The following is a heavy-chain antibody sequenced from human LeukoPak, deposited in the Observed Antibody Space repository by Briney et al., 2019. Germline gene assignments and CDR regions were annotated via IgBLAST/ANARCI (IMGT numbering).Heavy chain of an antibody. CDR3: VKDGGTMERHFDH. CDR1: GFRFSVYG. CDR2: SSHDGRSN. Sequence: GRSLRLSCEASGFRFSVYGMHWVRQAPVKVLEWVAVSSHDGRSNYYADSLKGCFAISRDNSKNTVSLQISSPKTEDTAVYFCVKDGGTMERHFDHWGQGTLVTVSS. J-gene: IGHJ4*02. D-gene: IGHD3-16*01. V-gene: IGHV3-30*18.